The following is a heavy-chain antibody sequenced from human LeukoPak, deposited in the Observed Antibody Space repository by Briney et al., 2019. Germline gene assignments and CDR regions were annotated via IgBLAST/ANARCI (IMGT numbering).Heavy chain of an antibody. Sequence: PGRSLRLSCAASGFTFRSYDMHWVRQAPGKGLKWVAVVWYDESNKYYVDSVKGRFTISRDNSKNTLYLQMNSLRVEDTALYYCAREDSSGAFDIWGQGTMVTVCS. CDR3: AREDSSGAFDI. CDR1: GFTFRSYD. V-gene: IGHV3-33*01. J-gene: IGHJ3*02. CDR2: VWYDESNK. D-gene: IGHD3-22*01.